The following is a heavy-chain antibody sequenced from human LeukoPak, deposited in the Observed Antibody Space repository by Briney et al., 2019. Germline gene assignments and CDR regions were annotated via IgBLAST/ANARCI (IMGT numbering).Heavy chain of an antibody. V-gene: IGHV1-2*02. Sequence: ASVKVSCKASGYTFTGYYMHWVRQAPGQGLEWMGWINPNSGGTNYAQKFQGRVTMTTDTSTSTAYMELRSLRSDDTAVYYCARAPGYCSGGSCLRYYFDYWGQGTLVTVSS. CDR1: GYTFTGYY. CDR3: ARAPGYCSGGSCLRYYFDY. CDR2: INPNSGGT. D-gene: IGHD2-15*01. J-gene: IGHJ4*02.